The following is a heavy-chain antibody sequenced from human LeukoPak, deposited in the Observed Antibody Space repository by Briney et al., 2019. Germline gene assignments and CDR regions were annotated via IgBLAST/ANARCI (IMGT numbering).Heavy chain of an antibody. D-gene: IGHD2-2*01. J-gene: IGHJ5*01. CDR1: GYTFTGYY. V-gene: IGHV1-2*02. CDR3: ARADASRWFDY. Sequence: GASVKVSCKASGYTFTGYYMHWVRQAPGQGLEWMGWINANSGDTGYAQKFQGRVTMTRDASVSTAYMELSRLRSDDTAVYLCARADASRWFDYWGQGALVTVSS. CDR2: INANSGDT.